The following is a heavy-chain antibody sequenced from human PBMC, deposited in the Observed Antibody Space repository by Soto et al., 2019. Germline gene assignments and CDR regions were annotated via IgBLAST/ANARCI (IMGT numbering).Heavy chain of an antibody. V-gene: IGHV3-23*01. D-gene: IGHD2-15*01. CDR2: ISSGGST. J-gene: IGHJ5*02. CDR1: GFTLSNYA. CDR3: AKAPGVANWFTP. Sequence: EVQLLESGGGLVQPGGSLRLSCAASGFTLSNYAMSWVRQAPGKGLEWVSGISSGGSTYYADSVKGRFTISRDNPKNTLYLKMNSRRAEDTAVYYCAKAPGVANWFTPWGQGPLVTVSS.